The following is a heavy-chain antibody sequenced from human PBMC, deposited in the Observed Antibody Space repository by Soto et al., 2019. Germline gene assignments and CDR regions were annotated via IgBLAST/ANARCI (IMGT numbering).Heavy chain of an antibody. V-gene: IGHV4-39*01. CDR3: ARQESIFGEPDVGAFDI. D-gene: IGHD3-10*02. CDR2: IYYSGST. Sequence: QLLESGPGLVKPSETLSLTCTVSGGSISSSSYYWGWIRQPPGKGLEWIGSIYYSGSTYYNPSLKSRVTISVDTSKNQFSLKLSSVTAADTAVYYCARQESIFGEPDVGAFDIWGQGTMVTVSS. J-gene: IGHJ3*02. CDR1: GGSISSSSYY.